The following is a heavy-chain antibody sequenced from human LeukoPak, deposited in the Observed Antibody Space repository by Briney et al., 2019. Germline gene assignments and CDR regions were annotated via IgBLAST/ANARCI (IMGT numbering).Heavy chain of an antibody. CDR2: IHPSDSDT. CDR3: ARHGDSNLVD. J-gene: IGHJ4*02. D-gene: IGHD5-24*01. V-gene: IGHV5-10-1*01. CDR1: GYSFTSYW. Sequence: GESLKISCKASGYSFTSYWINWVRQMPGKGLEWMGRIHPSDSDTNYSPSFQGHVTISADKSISTVYLQCSNLKASDTAIYYCARHGDSNLVDWGQGTLVTVSS.